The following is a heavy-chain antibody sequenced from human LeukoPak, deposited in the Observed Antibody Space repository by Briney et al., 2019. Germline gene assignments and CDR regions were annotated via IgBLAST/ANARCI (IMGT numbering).Heavy chain of an antibody. D-gene: IGHD3-10*01. CDR3: AKVPYSDYGSGRPPFMDV. Sequence: GGSLRLSCAASGFTLSNYAMSWVRQAPGKGLEWVSTISNTGSDTYYADSVKGRFTISRDNSENTLYLQMNNLRAEDTAIHYCAKVPYSDYGSGRPPFMDVWGQGTTVAVS. CDR1: GFTLSNYA. CDR2: ISNTGSDT. V-gene: IGHV3-23*01. J-gene: IGHJ6*02.